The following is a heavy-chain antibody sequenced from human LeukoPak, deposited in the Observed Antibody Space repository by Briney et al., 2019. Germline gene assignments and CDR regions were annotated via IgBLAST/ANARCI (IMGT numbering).Heavy chain of an antibody. V-gene: IGHV4-59*01. CDR3: ARDIRTSETSEGYYYYYGMDV. CDR1: GGSISSYY. D-gene: IGHD3-3*02. J-gene: IGHJ6*02. Sequence: KASETLSLTCTVSGGSISSYYWSWIRQPPGKGLEWIGYIYYSGSTDYNPSLKSRVTISVDTSKNQFSLKLSSVTAADTAVYYCARDIRTSETSEGYYYYYGMDVWGQGTTVTVSS. CDR2: IYYSGST.